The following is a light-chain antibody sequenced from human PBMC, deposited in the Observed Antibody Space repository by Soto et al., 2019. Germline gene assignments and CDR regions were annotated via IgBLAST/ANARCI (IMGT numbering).Light chain of an antibody. CDR3: QQYGSSPT. Sequence: EIVLTQSPGTLSLSPGERATLSCRASQSVSSSYLAWYQQKPGQAPRLLIYGASSRATGIPDRFSGSGSGTDFTLTISRLEPEDFALYYCQQYGSSPTLGQGTKVEIE. CDR2: GAS. V-gene: IGKV3-20*01. CDR1: QSVSSSY. J-gene: IGKJ1*01.